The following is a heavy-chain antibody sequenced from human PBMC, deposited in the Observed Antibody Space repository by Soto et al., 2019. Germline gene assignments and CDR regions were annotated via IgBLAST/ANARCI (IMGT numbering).Heavy chain of an antibody. Sequence: GGSLRLSCAASGFTFSSYSMNWVRQAPGKGLEWVSSISSSSSYIYYADSVKGRFTISRDNAKNSLYLQMNSLRAEDTAVYYCATDLAGDVTGTTFGYWGQGTLVTVSS. D-gene: IGHD1-7*01. CDR3: ATDLAGDVTGTTFGY. J-gene: IGHJ4*02. V-gene: IGHV3-21*01. CDR1: GFTFSSYS. CDR2: ISSSSSYI.